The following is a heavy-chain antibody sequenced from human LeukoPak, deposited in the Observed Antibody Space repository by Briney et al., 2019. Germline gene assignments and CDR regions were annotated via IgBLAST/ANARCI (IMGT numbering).Heavy chain of an antibody. CDR1: GFTFSSYW. D-gene: IGHD3-3*01. Sequence: GGSLRLSCAVSGFTFSSYWMSWVRQAPGKGLEWVANIKQDGSEKYYVDSVRGRCTISRDNAKNSLYLQMNSLRAADTAVYYCARAKYYDFWSAYYPDYWGQGTLVTVSS. CDR3: ARAKYYDFWSAYYPDY. V-gene: IGHV3-7*01. CDR2: IKQDGSEK. J-gene: IGHJ4*02.